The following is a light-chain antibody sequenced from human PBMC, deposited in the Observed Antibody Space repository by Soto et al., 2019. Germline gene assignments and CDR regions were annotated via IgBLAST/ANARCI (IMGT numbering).Light chain of an antibody. V-gene: IGKV1-39*01. CDR3: QQSYSTPLT. CDR2: AAS. J-gene: IGKJ4*01. CDR1: QSISSY. Sequence: IPLIPTPTTPSASLGDRITNPFRASQSISSYLNWYQQKPGKAPKLLIYAASSLQSGVPSRFSGSGSGTDFTLTISSLQPEDFATYYCQQSYSTPLTFGGGTKVDIK.